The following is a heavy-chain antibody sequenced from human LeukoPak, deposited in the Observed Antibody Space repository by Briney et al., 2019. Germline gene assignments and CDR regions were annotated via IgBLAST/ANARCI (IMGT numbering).Heavy chain of an antibody. CDR2: ISYDGSNK. Sequence: PGRSLRLSCAASGFTFSSYTMHWDRQAPGKGLEWVAIISYDGSNKYYADSVKGRFTISRDNSKNTLYLQMNSLRAEDTAVYYCARDGCSGGNCHNFRYWGQGTLVTVSS. D-gene: IGHD2-15*01. CDR1: GFTFSSYT. J-gene: IGHJ4*02. CDR3: ARDGCSGGNCHNFRY. V-gene: IGHV3-30-3*01.